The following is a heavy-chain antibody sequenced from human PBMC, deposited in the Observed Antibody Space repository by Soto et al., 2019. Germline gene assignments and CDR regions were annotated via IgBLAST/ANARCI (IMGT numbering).Heavy chain of an antibody. J-gene: IGHJ1*01. CDR1: GYTFTSYG. Sequence: ASVKVSCKASGYTFTSYGISWVRQAPGQGPEWMGWISAYNGNTNYAQKLQGRVTMTTDTSTSTAYMELRSLRPDNTAVYYCARDRWSGYYDSSGYYYEYFQHWGQGTLVTVSS. V-gene: IGHV1-18*04. D-gene: IGHD3-22*01. CDR3: ARDRWSGYYDSSGYYYEYFQH. CDR2: ISAYNGNT.